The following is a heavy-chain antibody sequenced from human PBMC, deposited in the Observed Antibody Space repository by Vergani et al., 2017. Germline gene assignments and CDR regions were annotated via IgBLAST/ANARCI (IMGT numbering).Heavy chain of an antibody. CDR3: AVFWSGYSGYYYMDV. CDR2: ISWNSGSI. D-gene: IGHD3-3*01. V-gene: IGHV3-9*01. Sequence: EVQLVESGGGLVQPGRSLRLSCAASGFTFDDYAMHWVRQAPGKGLEWVSGISWNSGSIGYADSVKGRFTISRDNAKNSLYLQMNSLRAEDTAVYYCAVFWSGYSGYYYMDVWGKGTTVTVSS. J-gene: IGHJ6*03. CDR1: GFTFDDYA.